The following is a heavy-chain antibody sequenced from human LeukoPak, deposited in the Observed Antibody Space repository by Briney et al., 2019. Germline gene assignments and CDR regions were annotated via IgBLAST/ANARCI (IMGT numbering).Heavy chain of an antibody. D-gene: IGHD1-14*01. J-gene: IGHJ5*02. CDR1: GDTFSSYA. CDR2: IIPIFGIA. V-gene: IGHV1-69*04. CDR3: APYGTTGNWFDP. Sequence: SVKVSCKASGDTFSSYAISWVRQAPGQGLEWMGRIIPIFGIANYAQKFQGRVTITADKSTSTAYMELSSLRSEDTAVYYCAPYGTTGNWFDPWGQGTLVTVSS.